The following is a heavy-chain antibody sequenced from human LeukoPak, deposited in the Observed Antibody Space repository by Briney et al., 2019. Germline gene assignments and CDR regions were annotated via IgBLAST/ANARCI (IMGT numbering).Heavy chain of an antibody. V-gene: IGHV3-7*01. J-gene: IGHJ4*02. CDR1: GFSFSSYW. D-gene: IGHD3-3*01. Sequence: GGTVRLSCGASGFSFSSYWMSWVRHAPGKGLEWVANIKQDGSEKYYVDSVKGRFTISRDNAKNSLYLQMNSLRAEDTAVYYCAREGFCDKNFDYWGQGTLVTVSS. CDR2: IKQDGSEK. CDR3: AREGFCDKNFDY.